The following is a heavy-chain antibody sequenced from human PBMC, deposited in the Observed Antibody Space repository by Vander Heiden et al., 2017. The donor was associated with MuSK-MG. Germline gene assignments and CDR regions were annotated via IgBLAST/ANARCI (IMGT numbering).Heavy chain of an antibody. D-gene: IGHD1-1*01. J-gene: IGHJ4*02. CDR2: ISSSSSYI. CDR3: ARRRMPNEPYFDY. CDR1: GFTFSSYS. Sequence: EVQLVESGGGLVKPGGPLRLSCAASGFTFSSYSMNWVRQAPGKGLEWGSSISSSSSYIYYADSVKGRFTISRDNAKNSLYLQMNSLRAEDTAVYYCARRRMPNEPYFDYWGQGTLVTVSS. V-gene: IGHV3-21*01.